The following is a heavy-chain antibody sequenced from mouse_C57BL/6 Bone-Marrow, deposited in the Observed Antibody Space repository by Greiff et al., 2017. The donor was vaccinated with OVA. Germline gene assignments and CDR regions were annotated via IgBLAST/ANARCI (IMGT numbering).Heavy chain of an antibody. CDR3: ARGAVVADY. CDR1: GYTFTDYY. D-gene: IGHD1-1*01. J-gene: IGHJ2*01. CDR2: IYPGSGNT. Sequence: VQLQESGAELVRPGASVKLSCKASGYTFTDYYINWVKQRPGQGLEWIARIYPGSGNTYYNEKFKGKATLTAEKSSSTAYMQLSSLTSEDSAVYFCARGAVVADYWGQGTTLTVSS. V-gene: IGHV1-76*01.